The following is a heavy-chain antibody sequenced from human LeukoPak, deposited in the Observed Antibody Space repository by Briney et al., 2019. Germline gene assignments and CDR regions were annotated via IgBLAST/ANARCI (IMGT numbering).Heavy chain of an antibody. D-gene: IGHD6-19*01. J-gene: IGHJ4*02. CDR2: ISGSGGGT. Sequence: GGSLRLSCEASGFTFSSYAMAWVRQAPGKGLEWVSSISGSGGGTYYAGSVKGRFTISRDNSENTVYLQMHSLRAEDTAEYFCTAGIAVSGRNFDCWGQGTPVTVSS. V-gene: IGHV3-23*01. CDR3: TAGIAVSGRNFDC. CDR1: GFTFSSYA.